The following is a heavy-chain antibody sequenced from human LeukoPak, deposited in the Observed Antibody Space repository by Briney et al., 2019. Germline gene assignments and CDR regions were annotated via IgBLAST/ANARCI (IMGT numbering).Heavy chain of an antibody. V-gene: IGHV3-30-3*01. J-gene: IGHJ4*02. Sequence: EPGRSLRLSCAASGFTFSSYAMHWVRQAPGKGLEWVAVISYDGSNKYYADSVKGRFTISRDNSKNTLYLQMNSLRAEDTAVYYCARDSEVYYYGSGSYPCGYWGQGTLVTVSS. CDR2: ISYDGSNK. D-gene: IGHD3-10*01. CDR3: ARDSEVYYYGSGSYPCGY. CDR1: GFTFSSYA.